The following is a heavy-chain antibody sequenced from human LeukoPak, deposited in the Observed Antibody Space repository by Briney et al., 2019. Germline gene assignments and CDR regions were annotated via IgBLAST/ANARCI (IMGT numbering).Heavy chain of an antibody. V-gene: IGHV4-34*01. D-gene: IGHD5-18*01. CDR3: ARSRRGYSYGYPYYFDY. J-gene: IGHJ4*02. CDR2: INHSGST. CDR1: GGSFSGYY. Sequence: PSETLSLTCAVYGGSFSGYYWSWIRQPPGKGLEWIGEINHSGSTNYNPSLKSRVTISVVTSKNQFSLKLSSVTAADTAVYYCARSRRGYSYGYPYYFDYWGQGTLVTVSS.